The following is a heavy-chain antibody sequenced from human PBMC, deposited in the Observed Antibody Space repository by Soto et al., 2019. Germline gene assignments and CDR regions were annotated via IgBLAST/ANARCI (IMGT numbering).Heavy chain of an antibody. D-gene: IGHD3-3*01. J-gene: IGHJ5*01. V-gene: IGHV1-8*01. CDR2: LSPATGKT. CDR3: ARGGTAHYDFWSDPRGDWLAS. CDR1: GYTFTDYD. Sequence: QVQLLQSGAEVKRPGASVKVSCKASGYTFTDYDVSWVRQAAGQGPEWMGWLSPATGKTKTTYLPRFRDRVSMTWDTSAATAYLEVRGLTPDDTAIYYCARGGTAHYDFWSDPRGDWLASWGQGTLVTVSS.